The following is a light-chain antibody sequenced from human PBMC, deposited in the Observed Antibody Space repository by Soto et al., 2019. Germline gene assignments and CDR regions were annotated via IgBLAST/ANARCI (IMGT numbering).Light chain of an antibody. CDR1: SSDVGSYNL. J-gene: IGLJ1*01. V-gene: IGLV2-23*02. CDR2: EVT. CDR3: RSYASSSTPYV. Sequence: QSVLTQPASVSGSPGQSITISCTGTSSDVGSYNLVSWYQHHPGEAPKLMIYEVTKRPSGVSNRFSGSKSGNTASLTISGLQAEDEADYHCRSYASSSTPYVFGTGTKVTVL.